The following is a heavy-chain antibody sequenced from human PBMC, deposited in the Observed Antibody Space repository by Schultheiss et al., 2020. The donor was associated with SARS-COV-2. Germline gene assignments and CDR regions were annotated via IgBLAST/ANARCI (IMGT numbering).Heavy chain of an antibody. Sequence: GESLKISCVASGFTFSTYAMSWVRQAPGKGLEWVSVISGSGGSTYYADSVKGRFTISRDNAKNSLYLQMNSLRDEDTAVYYCARHSPAYSSGGTSDYWGQGTLVTVSS. J-gene: IGHJ4*02. CDR3: ARHSPAYSSGGTSDY. CDR2: ISGSGGST. V-gene: IGHV3-23*01. CDR1: GFTFSTYA. D-gene: IGHD6-19*01.